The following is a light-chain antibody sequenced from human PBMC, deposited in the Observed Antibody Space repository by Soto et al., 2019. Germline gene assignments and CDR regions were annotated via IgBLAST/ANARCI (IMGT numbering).Light chain of an antibody. CDR1: QSVSSNY. Sequence: EIVLTQSPCTLSLSPGERATLSCSASQSVSSNYLAWYQQKPGQAPRLLIYAASIRITGIPDRFSGSGSWTHFTLTISRLEPEGFAVYHCQQCGSSHRTFVYATTVDIQ. J-gene: IGKJ1*01. V-gene: IGKV3-20*01. CDR2: AAS. CDR3: QQCGSSHRT.